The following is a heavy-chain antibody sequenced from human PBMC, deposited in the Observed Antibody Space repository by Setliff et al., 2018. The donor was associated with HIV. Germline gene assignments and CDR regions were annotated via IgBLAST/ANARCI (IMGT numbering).Heavy chain of an antibody. CDR2: INTNTGNP. Sequence: ASVKVSCKASGYTFTSYGMNWVRQAPGQGLEWMGWINTNTGNPTYAQGFTGRFVFSLDTSVSTAFLQISSLKAEDTAVYFCAREKTLGALDIWGQGTMVTDSS. J-gene: IGHJ3*02. CDR3: AREKTLGALDI. CDR1: GYTFTSYG. V-gene: IGHV7-4-1*02.